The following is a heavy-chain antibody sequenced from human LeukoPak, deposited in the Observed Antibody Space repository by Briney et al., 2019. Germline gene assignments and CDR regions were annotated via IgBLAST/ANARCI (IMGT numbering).Heavy chain of an antibody. D-gene: IGHD4-17*01. CDR2: INHSAST. J-gene: IGHJ4*02. Sequence: SETLSLTCTVSGGSISSYYWTWIRQPPGKGLEWIGEINHSASTNDNPSLKSRVTISLDTSKNQFSLKLSSVTAADTAVYYCARTTVTTTSAFDYWGQGTLVTVSS. CDR1: GGSISSYY. V-gene: IGHV4-34*01. CDR3: ARTTVTTTSAFDY.